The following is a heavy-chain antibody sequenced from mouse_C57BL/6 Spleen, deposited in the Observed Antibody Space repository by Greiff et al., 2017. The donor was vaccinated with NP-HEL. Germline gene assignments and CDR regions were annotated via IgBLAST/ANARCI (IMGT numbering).Heavy chain of an antibody. CDR1: GFTFSSYG. D-gene: IGHD2-12*01. V-gene: IGHV5-6*01. CDR3: ARQRYDKGGHYYAMDY. Sequence: VQVVESGGDLVKPGGSLKLSCAASGFTFSSYGMSWVRQTPDKRLEWVATISSGGSYTYYPDSVKGRFTISRDNAKNTLYLQMSSLKSEDTAMYYCARQRYDKGGHYYAMDYWGQGTSVTVSS. CDR2: ISSGGSYT. J-gene: IGHJ4*01.